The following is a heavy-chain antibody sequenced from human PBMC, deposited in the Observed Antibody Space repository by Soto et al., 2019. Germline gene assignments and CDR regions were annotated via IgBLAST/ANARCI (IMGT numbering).Heavy chain of an antibody. Sequence: SETLSLTCAVYGGSFSGYYWSWIRQPPGKGLELIGEINHSGSTNYNPSLKSRVTISVDTSKNQFSLKLSSVTAADTAVYYCAVGDTVTTYYYYGMDVWGQGTTVTV. D-gene: IGHD4-17*01. J-gene: IGHJ6*02. CDR1: GGSFSGYY. V-gene: IGHV4-34*01. CDR2: INHSGST. CDR3: AVGDTVTTYYYYGMDV.